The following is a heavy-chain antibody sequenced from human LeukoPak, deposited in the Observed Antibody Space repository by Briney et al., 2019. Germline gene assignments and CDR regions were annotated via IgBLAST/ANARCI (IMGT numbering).Heavy chain of an antibody. D-gene: IGHD1-26*01. Sequence: GGSLRLSCAPSGFIFSNYWMSWVRQAPGKGLEWVANIKQDGSEKSYVDSVKGRFTIPRDNAKNSLYLQMNSLRAEDTAVYYCARNITSYSGSSWGQGTLVTVSS. V-gene: IGHV3-7*01. CDR1: GFIFSNYW. CDR2: IKQDGSEK. CDR3: ARNITSYSGSS. J-gene: IGHJ5*02.